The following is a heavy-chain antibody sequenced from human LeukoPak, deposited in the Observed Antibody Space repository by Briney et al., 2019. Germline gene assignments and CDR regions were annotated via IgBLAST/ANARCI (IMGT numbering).Heavy chain of an antibody. CDR1: GGSISSYY. D-gene: IGHD3-22*01. Sequence: SETLSLTCTVSGGSISSYYWSWIRQPPGKGLERIGHIYYSGSTNYNPSLKSRVTISVDTSKNQLSLKLSSVTAADTAVYYCTRGNYYDSSGYYYHWYFDLWGRGTLVTVSS. CDR2: IYYSGST. V-gene: IGHV4-59*01. J-gene: IGHJ2*01. CDR3: TRGNYYDSSGYYYHWYFDL.